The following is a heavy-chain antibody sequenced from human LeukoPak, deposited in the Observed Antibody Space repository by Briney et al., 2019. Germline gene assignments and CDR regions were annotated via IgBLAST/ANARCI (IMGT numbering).Heavy chain of an antibody. J-gene: IGHJ5*02. CDR3: ARIRSPVQLERLAGGNWFDP. Sequence: SVTVSCTASGGTFSSYAISWVRQAPGQGLEWMGGIIPIFGTANYAQKFQGRVTITADESTSTAYMELSSLRSEDTAVYYCARIRSPVQLERLAGGNWFDPWGQGTLVTVSS. CDR2: IIPIFGTA. V-gene: IGHV1-69*13. CDR1: GGTFSSYA. D-gene: IGHD1-1*01.